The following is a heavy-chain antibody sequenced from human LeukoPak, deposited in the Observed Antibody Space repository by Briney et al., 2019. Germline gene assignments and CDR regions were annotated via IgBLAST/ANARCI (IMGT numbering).Heavy chain of an antibody. CDR3: ARDWELTY. D-gene: IGHD1-7*01. CDR1: GYTFTTYY. Sequence: APVKVSCKTSGYTFTTYYIHWVRQAPGQGLEWMGSIYCSDGSTIYGQKFQGRVTITRDTSTSTVYMDLSGLRSEDTAVYYCARDWELTYRGQGTLVTVSS. CDR2: IYCSDGST. J-gene: IGHJ4*02. V-gene: IGHV1-46*01.